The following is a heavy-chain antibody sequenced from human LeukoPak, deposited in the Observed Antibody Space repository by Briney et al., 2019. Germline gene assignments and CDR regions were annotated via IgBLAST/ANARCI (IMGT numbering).Heavy chain of an antibody. J-gene: IGHJ4*02. D-gene: IGHD2-2*02. Sequence: SETLSLTCTVPGGSISSYYWSWIRQPAGKGLEWIGRIYTSGSTNYNPSLKSRVTMSVDTSKNQFSLKLTSVTVADTAVYYCARSGGGYTAAILGYFFDYWGQGALVTVSS. CDR3: ARSGGGYTAAILGYFFDY. CDR2: IYTSGST. CDR1: GGSISSYY. V-gene: IGHV4-4*07.